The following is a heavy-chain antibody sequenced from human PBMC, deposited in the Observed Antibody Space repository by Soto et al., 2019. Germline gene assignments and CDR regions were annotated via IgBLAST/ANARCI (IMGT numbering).Heavy chain of an antibody. Sequence: SETLSLTSTFSCCSVSSGIYYWSWIRQPPWKGLEWIGYIYYSGSTNYNPSLKSRVTISVDTSKNQFSLKLSSVTAADTAVYSCARVGGHTLDYWGQGTLVTVSS. J-gene: IGHJ4*02. D-gene: IGHD1-26*01. V-gene: IGHV4-61*01. CDR1: CCSVSSGIYY. CDR3: ARVGGHTLDY. CDR2: IYYSGST.